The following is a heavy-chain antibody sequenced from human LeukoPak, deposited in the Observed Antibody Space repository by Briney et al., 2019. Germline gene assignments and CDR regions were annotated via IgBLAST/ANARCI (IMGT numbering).Heavy chain of an antibody. CDR3: ARDLRGNIVVIVAADLSLDY. D-gene: IGHD2-15*01. CDR2: IKHDGSEK. V-gene: IGHV3-7*01. CDR1: GFNFSNYW. Sequence: GGSLRLSCAVSGFNFSNYWMSWVRQAPGKGLEWVANIKHDGSEKYSVASVKGRFTISRDNAKNSVYLQMNTLRAEDTAVYYCARDLRGNIVVIVAADLSLDYWGQGTLVTVAS. J-gene: IGHJ4*02.